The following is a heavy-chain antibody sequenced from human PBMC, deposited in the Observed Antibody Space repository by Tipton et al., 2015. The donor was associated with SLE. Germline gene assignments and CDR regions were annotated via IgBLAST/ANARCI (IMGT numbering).Heavy chain of an antibody. CDR2: IYYSGST. V-gene: IGHV4-59*01. Sequence: TLSLTCTVSGGSISSYYWSWIRQPPGKGLEWIGYIYYSGSTNYNPSLKSRVTISVDTSKNQFSPKLSSVTAADTAVYYCARASLGGYFDYWGQGTLVTVSS. D-gene: IGHD3-16*01. CDR1: GGSISSYY. J-gene: IGHJ4*02. CDR3: ARASLGGYFDY.